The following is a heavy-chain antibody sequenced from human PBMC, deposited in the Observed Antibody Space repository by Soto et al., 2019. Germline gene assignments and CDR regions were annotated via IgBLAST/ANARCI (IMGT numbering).Heavy chain of an antibody. CDR3: ARALREELPIYYFDS. CDR1: GFSLSKARMG. J-gene: IGHJ4*02. D-gene: IGHD1-7*01. V-gene: IGHV2-26*01. CDR2: IFWNDER. Sequence: QVTLKESGPVLVKPTETLTLTCTVSGFSLSKARMGANWIRQPPGKALEWLAHIFWNDERSYNTSLKSRLTISRDTSKSQVVLTITNVDPVDTGTYFCARALREELPIYYFDSWGQGTLVTVSS.